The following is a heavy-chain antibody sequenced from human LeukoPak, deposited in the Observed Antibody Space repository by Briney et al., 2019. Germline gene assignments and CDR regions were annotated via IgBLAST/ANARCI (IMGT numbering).Heavy chain of an antibody. CDR1: GGSISSSSYY. D-gene: IGHD3-22*01. CDR3: ASGITMIVDY. V-gene: IGHV4-39*01. CDR2: IYYSGST. Sequence: SETLSLTCTVSGGSISSSSYYWGWIRQPPGKGLEWIGSIYYSGSTYYNPSLKSRVTISVDTSKNQFSLKLSSVTAADTAVYYCASGITMIVDYWGQGALVTVSS. J-gene: IGHJ4*02.